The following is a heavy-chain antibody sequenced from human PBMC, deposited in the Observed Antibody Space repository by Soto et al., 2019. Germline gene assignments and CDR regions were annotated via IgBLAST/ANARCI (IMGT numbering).Heavy chain of an antibody. J-gene: IGHJ4*02. D-gene: IGHD3-22*01. V-gene: IGHV3-30-3*01. Sequence: GGSLRLSCAASGFTFSSYAMHWVRQAPGKGLEWVAVISYDGSNKYYADSVKGRFTISRDNSKHTLYLQMNSLRAEDTAVYYCATTIIVILAPASGGTSFDYWGQGTLVTVSS. CDR2: ISYDGSNK. CDR3: ATTIIVILAPASGGTSFDY. CDR1: GFTFSSYA.